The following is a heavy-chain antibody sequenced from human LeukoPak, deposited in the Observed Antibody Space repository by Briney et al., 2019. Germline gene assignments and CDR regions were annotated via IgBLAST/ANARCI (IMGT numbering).Heavy chain of an antibody. Sequence: SETLSLTCAVSGGSVSGYYWSWIRQPPGKGPEWIGKISHSGSTNYNPSLKSRVTISVDTSTNPFSLTLSSVSAADTAVYYCARSANAFDIWGQGTMVTVSS. V-gene: IGHV4-34*01. CDR3: ARSANAFDI. CDR1: GGSVSGYY. J-gene: IGHJ3*02. CDR2: ISHSGST.